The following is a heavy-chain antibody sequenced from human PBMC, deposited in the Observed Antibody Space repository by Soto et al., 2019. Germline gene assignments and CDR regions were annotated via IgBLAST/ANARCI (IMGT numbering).Heavy chain of an antibody. CDR3: ARAYEGDYCDY. CDR1: GFTFSSYA. J-gene: IGHJ4*02. D-gene: IGHD3-16*01. Sequence: QVQLVESGGGVVQPGRSLRLSCAASGFTFSSYAMHWVRQAPGKGLVWVAVISYDGSNKYYADSVKGRFTISRDNSKNTLYLQMNSLRAEDTAVYYCARAYEGDYCDYWGQGTLVTVSS. CDR2: ISYDGSNK. V-gene: IGHV3-30-3*01.